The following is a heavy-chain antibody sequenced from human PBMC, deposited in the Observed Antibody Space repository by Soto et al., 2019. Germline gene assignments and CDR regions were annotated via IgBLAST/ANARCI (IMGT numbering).Heavy chain of an antibody. Sequence: QVQLQQWGAGLLKPSETLSLTCAVYGGSFSGYYWSWIRQPPGKGLEWIGEINHSGSTNYNPSLKGRVTISVDTSKKQFSLKLSSVTAADTAVYYCARATCSRPSCYYYYWGQGTLVTVSS. D-gene: IGHD2-2*01. J-gene: IGHJ4*02. V-gene: IGHV4-34*01. CDR3: ARATCSRPSCYYYY. CDR2: INHSGST. CDR1: GGSFSGYY.